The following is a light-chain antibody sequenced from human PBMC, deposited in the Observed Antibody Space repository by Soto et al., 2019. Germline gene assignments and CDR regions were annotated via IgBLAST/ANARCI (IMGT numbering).Light chain of an antibody. CDR3: QHYNNWLGT. J-gene: IGKJ4*01. V-gene: IGKV1-5*01. CDR2: DAS. CDR1: QSIANW. Sequence: DIQMTQSPCTLSASVGDRVTITCRASQSIANWLAWYQQKPGKAPKLLIYDASSLASGVPSRFSGSGSGTEFTLTISSLQSEDFAVYYCQHYNNWLGTFGGGTKVDIK.